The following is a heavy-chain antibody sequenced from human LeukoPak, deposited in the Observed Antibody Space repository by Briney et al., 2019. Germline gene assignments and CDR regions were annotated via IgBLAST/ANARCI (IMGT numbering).Heavy chain of an antibody. Sequence: SVKVSCKASGGTFSSYAISWVRQAPGQGLEWMGGIIPIFGTANYAQRFQGRVTITADESTSTAYMELSSLRSEDTAVYYCASPHDIVVVPAAKNAFDIWGQGTMVTVSS. CDR2: IIPIFGTA. V-gene: IGHV1-69*01. D-gene: IGHD2-2*01. CDR3: ASPHDIVVVPAAKNAFDI. J-gene: IGHJ3*02. CDR1: GGTFSSYA.